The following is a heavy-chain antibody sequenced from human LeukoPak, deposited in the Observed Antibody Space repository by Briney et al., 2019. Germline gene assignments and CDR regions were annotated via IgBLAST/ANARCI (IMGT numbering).Heavy chain of an antibody. CDR1: GGSIRNSNYF. CDR2: ISYTGSA. J-gene: IGHJ6*03. D-gene: IGHD6-19*01. Sequence: PSETLSLTCSVSGGSIRNSNYFWAWIRQPPGKGLEWIGVISYTGSAYYNPSLKSRSTISVDTSKNQFSLKLISVTAADTAVYYCARVFRVAGYYMDVWGKGTTVTISS. CDR3: ARVFRVAGYYMDV. V-gene: IGHV4-39*07.